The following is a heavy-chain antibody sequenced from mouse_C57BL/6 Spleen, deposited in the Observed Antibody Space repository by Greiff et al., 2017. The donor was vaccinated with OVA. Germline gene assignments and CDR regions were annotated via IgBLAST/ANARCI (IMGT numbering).Heavy chain of an antibody. Sequence: EVKLVESGEGLVKPGGSLKLSCAASGFTFSSYAMSWVRQTPEKRLEWVAYISSGGDYIYYADTVKGRFTISRDNARNTLYLQMSSLKSEDTAMYYCTRDSGYYGSSYWFAYWGQGTLVTVSA. V-gene: IGHV5-9-1*02. CDR1: GFTFSSYA. D-gene: IGHD1-1*01. J-gene: IGHJ3*01. CDR3: TRDSGYYGSSYWFAY. CDR2: ISSGGDYI.